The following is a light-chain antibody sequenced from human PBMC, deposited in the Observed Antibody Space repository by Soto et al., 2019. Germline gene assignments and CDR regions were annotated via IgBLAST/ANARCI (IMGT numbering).Light chain of an antibody. V-gene: IGLV1-40*01. CDR2: GSS. CDR3: QSYDKSLSGSV. J-gene: IGLJ7*01. Sequence: QSALTQPPTVSGAPGQTVTISCTRSSSNLGARYDVHWYQQVQGKTPKLLIFGSSDRASGVPDRFSGSKSGTSASLAITGLQADDEATYFCQSYDKSLSGSVFGGGTQLTVL. CDR1: SSNLGARYD.